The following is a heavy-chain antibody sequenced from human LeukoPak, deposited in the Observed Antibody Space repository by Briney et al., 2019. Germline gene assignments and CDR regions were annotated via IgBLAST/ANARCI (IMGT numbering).Heavy chain of an antibody. CDR3: ASVLISDSRVYQYYYYMDV. CDR1: VGTFSIYA. Sequence: SVTVSFTSSVGTFSIYAISWVRQAPGQGLEWMGGIIPIFGTANYAQKFQGRVTITTDESTSTAYMELSSLRSEDTAVYYCASVLISDSRVYQYYYYMDVWGKGTTVTVSS. J-gene: IGHJ6*03. CDR2: IIPIFGTA. V-gene: IGHV1-69*05. D-gene: IGHD6-6*01.